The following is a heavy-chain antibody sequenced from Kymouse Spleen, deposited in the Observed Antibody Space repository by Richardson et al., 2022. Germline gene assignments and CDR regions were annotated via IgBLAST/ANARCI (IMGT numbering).Heavy chain of an antibody. V-gene: IGHV4-34*01. J-gene: IGHJ4*02. CDR3: ARAYCTNGGAAAGFDY. Sequence: QVQLQQWGAGLLKPSETLSLTCAVYGGSFSGYYWSWIRQPPGKGLEWIGEINHSGSTNYNPSLKSRVTISVDTSKNQFSLKLSSVTAADTAVYYCARAYCTNGGAAAGFDYWGQGTLVTVSS. CDR2: INHSGST. D-gene: IGHD6-13*01. CDR1: GGSFSGYY.